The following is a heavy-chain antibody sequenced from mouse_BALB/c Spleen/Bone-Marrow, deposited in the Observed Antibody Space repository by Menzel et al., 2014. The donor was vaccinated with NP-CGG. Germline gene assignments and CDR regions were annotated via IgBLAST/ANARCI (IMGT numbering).Heavy chain of an antibody. D-gene: IGHD4-1*01. V-gene: IGHV5-12*02. CDR3: ARQLAYAMDY. CDR2: ITKGGGST. CDR1: GFTFSDYY. J-gene: IGHJ4*01. Sequence: EVKVVESGGGLVQPGGSLKLSCATSGFTFSDYYVYWVRQTPEKRLEWVAYITKGGGSTYYPDIVKGRFTISRDNAKNTLYLQMSRLKSEDTAMYYCARQLAYAMDYWGQGTSVTVSS.